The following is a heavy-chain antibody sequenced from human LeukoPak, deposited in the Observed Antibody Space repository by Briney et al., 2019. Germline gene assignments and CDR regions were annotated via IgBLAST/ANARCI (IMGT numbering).Heavy chain of an antibody. CDR1: GFTFSSYA. V-gene: IGHV3-23*01. CDR3: AKAVSTLIVGASNFDY. CDR2: ITGSGGST. D-gene: IGHD1-26*01. J-gene: IGHJ4*02. Sequence: GGSLRLSCAASGFTFSSYAMTWVRQAPGKGLEWVSAITGSGGSTYYADSVKGRFTISRDNSKNTLYPQMNSLRVEDTAVYYCAKAVSTLIVGASNFDYWGQGTLVTVSS.